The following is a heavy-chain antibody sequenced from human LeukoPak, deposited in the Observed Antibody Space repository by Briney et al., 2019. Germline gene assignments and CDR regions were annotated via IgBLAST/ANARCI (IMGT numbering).Heavy chain of an antibody. Sequence: ASVKVSCKASGGTFSSYAISWVRQAPGQGLEWMGRIIPILGIANYAQKFQGRVTITADKSTSTAYMELSSLRSEDTAVYYCATVSSIAARQPYYYYYYYMDVWGKGTTVTVSS. CDR2: IIPILGIA. V-gene: IGHV1-69*04. CDR1: GGTFSSYA. D-gene: IGHD6-6*01. CDR3: ATVSSIAARQPYYYYYYYMDV. J-gene: IGHJ6*03.